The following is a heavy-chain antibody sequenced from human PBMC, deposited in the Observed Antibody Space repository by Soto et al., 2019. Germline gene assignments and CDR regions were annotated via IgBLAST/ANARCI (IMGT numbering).Heavy chain of an antibody. V-gene: IGHV4-34*01. CDR3: ARGHGCSSSIWFDP. CDR2: INHSGST. J-gene: IGHJ5*02. Sequence: QVQLQQWGAGLLKPSETLSLTCAVYGGSFSGYYWSWIRQPPGKGLEWIGEINHSGSTNYNPSLKSRVTISVDTSKNQFSLKLSSVTAADTAVYYCARGHGCSSSIWFDPWGQGTLVTVSS. CDR1: GGSFSGYY. D-gene: IGHD6-6*01.